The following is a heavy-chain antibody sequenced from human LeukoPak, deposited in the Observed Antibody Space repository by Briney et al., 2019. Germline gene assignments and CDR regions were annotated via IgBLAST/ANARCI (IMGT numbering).Heavy chain of an antibody. D-gene: IGHD6-19*01. V-gene: IGHV4-59*08. CDR2: IYYSGST. J-gene: IGHJ4*02. CDR1: GGSISSYY. CDR3: ASSQSSGWHSFDY. Sequence: SETLSLTCTVSGGSISSYYWSWIRQPPGKGLEWIGYIYYSGSTNYNPSLKSRVTISVDTSKNQFSLKLSSVTAADTAVYYCASSQSSGWHSFDYWGQGTLVTVSS.